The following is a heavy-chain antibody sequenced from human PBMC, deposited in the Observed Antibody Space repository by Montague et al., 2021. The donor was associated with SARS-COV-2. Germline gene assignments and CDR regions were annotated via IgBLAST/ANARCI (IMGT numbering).Heavy chain of an antibody. V-gene: IGHV4-59*11. Sequence: SETLSLTCSVSGASISRHYWSWIRQPPGKGLEWIGYMSSAGNTNYNPSLGSRVTISEDTSKNQFSLELKSVTAADTAVYYCARGGRNDYDLLSGYPFDSWGQGTLVTVSS. CDR2: MSSAGNT. CDR1: GASISRHY. D-gene: IGHD3-3*01. CDR3: ARGGRNDYDLLSGYPFDS. J-gene: IGHJ4*02.